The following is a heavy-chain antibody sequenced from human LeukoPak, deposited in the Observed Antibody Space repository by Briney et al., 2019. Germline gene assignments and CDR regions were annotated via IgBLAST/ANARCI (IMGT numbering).Heavy chain of an antibody. J-gene: IGHJ4*02. CDR3: AREVRDTAMAMFDY. CDR1: GGSFSGYY. Sequence: PSETLSLTCAVYGGSFSGYYWSWIRQPPGKGLEWIGEINHSGSTNYNPSLKSRVTISVDTSKNQFSLKLSSVTAADTAVYYCAREVRDTAMAMFDYWGQGTLVTVSS. CDR2: INHSGST. V-gene: IGHV4-34*01. D-gene: IGHD5-18*01.